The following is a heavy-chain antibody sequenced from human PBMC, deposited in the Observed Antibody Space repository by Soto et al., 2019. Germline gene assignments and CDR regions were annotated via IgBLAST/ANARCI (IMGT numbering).Heavy chain of an antibody. CDR1: GGSFSGYY. Sequence: SETLSLTCAVYGGSFSGYYWSWIRQPPGKGLEWIGEINHSGRTNYNPSLKSRVTISVDTSKNQFSLKLSSVTAADTAVYYCARQYYDFWSGYYGATNYGMDVWGQGTTVTVSS. CDR3: ARQYYDFWSGYYGATNYGMDV. V-gene: IGHV4-34*01. J-gene: IGHJ6*02. CDR2: INHSGRT. D-gene: IGHD3-3*01.